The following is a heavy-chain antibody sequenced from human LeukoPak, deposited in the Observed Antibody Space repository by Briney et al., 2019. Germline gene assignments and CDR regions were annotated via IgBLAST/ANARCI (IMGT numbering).Heavy chain of an antibody. J-gene: IGHJ5*02. V-gene: IGHV1-18*01. Sequence: GASVKVSCKASGYTFTSYGISWVRQAPGQGLEWMGWISAYNGNTNYAQKLQGRVTMTTDTSTSTAYMELRSLRSDNTAVYYCARVGACSGGSCYSGWFDPWGQGTLVTVSS. CDR3: ARVGACSGGSCYSGWFDP. CDR2: ISAYNGNT. CDR1: GYTFTSYG. D-gene: IGHD2-15*01.